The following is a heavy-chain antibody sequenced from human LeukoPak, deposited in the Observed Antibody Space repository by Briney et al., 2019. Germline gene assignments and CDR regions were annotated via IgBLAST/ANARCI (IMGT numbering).Heavy chain of an antibody. V-gene: IGHV5-51*01. J-gene: IGHJ5*02. CDR2: IYPGDSDT. Sequence: GESLKISCKGSGYSFTSYWIGWVRQMPGKGLEWMGIIYPGDSDTRYSPSFQGQVTISADKSISTAYLQWSSLRASDTAMYYCARHQEAWFGEATNWFDPWGQGTLVTVSS. CDR3: ARHQEAWFGEATNWFDP. D-gene: IGHD3-10*01. CDR1: GYSFTSYW.